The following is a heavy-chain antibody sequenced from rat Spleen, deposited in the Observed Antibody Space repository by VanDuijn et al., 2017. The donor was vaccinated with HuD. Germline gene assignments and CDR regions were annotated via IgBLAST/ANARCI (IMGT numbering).Heavy chain of an antibody. CDR1: GFTFSDYG. CDR2: ISYGDSSGHSST. J-gene: IGHJ4*01. D-gene: IGHD1-4*01. Sequence: EVQVLESGGGLVQPGRSLKLSCAASGFTFSDYGMAWVRQAPTKGLEWVATISYGDSSGHSSTYYRDSVKGRFTISRANAKSTLYLQMDSLRSEDTATYYCARQGGYNSYVMDAWGQGASVTVSS. V-gene: IGHV5-29*01. CDR3: ARQGGYNSYVMDA.